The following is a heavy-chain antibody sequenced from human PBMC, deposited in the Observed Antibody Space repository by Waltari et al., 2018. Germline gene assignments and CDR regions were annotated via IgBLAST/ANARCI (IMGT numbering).Heavy chain of an antibody. J-gene: IGHJ4*02. Sequence: EVQLVESGGGLVQPGGSLRLSCAGSGFTFSTYWMGWVRQAPGKGLEWVANIKQDGGEKYYLASVKGRFTISRDNAKNSLYLQMSSLRAEDTAVYYCARDTGGQCSGGSCYNYWGQGTLVTVSS. D-gene: IGHD2-15*01. CDR2: IKQDGGEK. CDR1: GFTFSTYW. CDR3: ARDTGGQCSGGSCYNY. V-gene: IGHV3-7*01.